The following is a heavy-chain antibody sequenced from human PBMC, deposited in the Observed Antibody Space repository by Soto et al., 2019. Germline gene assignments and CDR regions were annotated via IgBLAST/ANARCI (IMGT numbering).Heavy chain of an antibody. CDR2: MNPDSGST. V-gene: IGHV1-8*01. D-gene: IGHD1-1*01. CDR3: TSSRRGTGVDFDY. Sequence: ASVKVSCKASGYTFTSYDINWVRQATGQGLEWMGWMNPDSGSTGYVQKFQGRVTMTRDTSVSTAYLELSSLTSEDTAVYYCTSSRRGTGVDFDYCRQRPPVTVSS. CDR1: GYTFTSYD. J-gene: IGHJ4*02.